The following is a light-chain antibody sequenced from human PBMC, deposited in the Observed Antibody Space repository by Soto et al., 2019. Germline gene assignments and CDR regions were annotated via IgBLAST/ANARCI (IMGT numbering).Light chain of an antibody. CDR2: EVS. V-gene: IGLV2-14*01. CDR3: SSYISSSTHLV. CDR1: SSDVGGYNY. J-gene: IGLJ2*01. Sequence: QSALTQPASVSGSPGQSITICCTGTSSDVGGYNYVSWYQQHPGKAPKLMIYEVSNRPSGVSNRFSGSKSGNTASLTISGLQAEDEADYYCSSYISSSTHLVFGGGTKLTVL.